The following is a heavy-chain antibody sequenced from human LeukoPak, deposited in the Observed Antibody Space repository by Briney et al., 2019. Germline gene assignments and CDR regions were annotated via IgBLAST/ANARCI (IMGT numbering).Heavy chain of an antibody. J-gene: IGHJ3*02. CDR1: GYSISSGYY. Sequence: SETLSLTCAVSGYSISSGYYWGWIRQPPGKGLEWIGSIYHSGSTYYNPSLKSRVTISVDTSKNQFSLKLSSVTAADTAVYYCARHGGSRVATSAPFDAFEIWGQGTMVTVSS. CDR3: ARHGGSRVATSAPFDAFEI. CDR2: IYHSGST. V-gene: IGHV4-38-2*01. D-gene: IGHD5-12*01.